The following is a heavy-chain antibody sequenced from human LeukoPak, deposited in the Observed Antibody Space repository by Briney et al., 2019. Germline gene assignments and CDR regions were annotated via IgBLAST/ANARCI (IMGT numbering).Heavy chain of an antibody. CDR1: GFSLSTSGVG. CDR2: IYWDDDK. V-gene: IGHV2-5*02. D-gene: IGHD3-10*01. Sequence: SGPTLVNPTQTLTLTCTFSGFSLSTSGVGVGWIRQPPGKALEWLALIYWDDDKRYSPSLKSRLTITKDTSKNLVVLTMTNMDPVDTATYYRAHGTMVRGVHPLDYWGQGTLVTVSS. CDR3: AHGTMVRGVHPLDY. J-gene: IGHJ4*02.